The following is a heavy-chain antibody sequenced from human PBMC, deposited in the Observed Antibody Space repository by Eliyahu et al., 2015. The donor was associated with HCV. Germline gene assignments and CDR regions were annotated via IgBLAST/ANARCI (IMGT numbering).Heavy chain of an antibody. J-gene: IGHJ2*01. CDR2: VSYDERTK. V-gene: IGHV3-30*18. D-gene: IGHD6-6*01. CDR1: GFAFXXYG. Sequence: QAQLVESGGGVVQPGRSLRLSCAGPGFAFXXYGXPGVRQAPGKGLEWVAVVSYDERTKFYADSVKGRFTISRDNSKNTVSLQMNSLRVEDTAVYYCAKEHEYTSSSGLWFFDLWGRGTLVTVSS. CDR3: AKEHEYTSSSGLWFFDL.